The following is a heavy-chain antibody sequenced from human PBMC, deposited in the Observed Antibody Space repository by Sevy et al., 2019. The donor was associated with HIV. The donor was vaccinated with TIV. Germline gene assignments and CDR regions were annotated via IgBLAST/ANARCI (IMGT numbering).Heavy chain of an antibody. CDR1: GFTFSNFE. Sequence: GGSLRLSCAASGFTFSNFEMNWVRQAPGKGLEWVSYISSSGTTIYYIDSVKGRFTISRDNAKNSLYLQMNSLRAEDTAVYYCARNWAAVPGGGGYYYGMDVWGQGTTVTVSS. CDR2: ISSSGTTI. CDR3: ARNWAAVPGGGGYYYGMDV. J-gene: IGHJ6*02. D-gene: IGHD6-13*01. V-gene: IGHV3-48*03.